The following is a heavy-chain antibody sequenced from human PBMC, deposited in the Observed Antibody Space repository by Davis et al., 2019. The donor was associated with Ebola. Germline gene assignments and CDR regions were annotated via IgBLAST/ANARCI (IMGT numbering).Heavy chain of an antibody. Sequence: GGSLRLSCLASGFTFTSYAMHWVRQAPGKGLEYVSTISGNGHITFYADSVRGRFTTSRDNSRNMVFLEMSSLRVEDTAVYYCARDSPYGGYGEYYGMDVWGQGTTVTVS. CDR2: ISGNGHIT. J-gene: IGHJ6*02. CDR1: GFTFTSYA. D-gene: IGHD5-12*01. CDR3: ARDSPYGGYGEYYGMDV. V-gene: IGHV3-64D*06.